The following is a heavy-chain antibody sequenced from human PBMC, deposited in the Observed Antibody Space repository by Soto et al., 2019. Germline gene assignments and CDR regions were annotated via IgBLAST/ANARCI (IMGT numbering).Heavy chain of an antibody. CDR2: IYYSGST. J-gene: IGHJ4*02. CDR1: GGSISSGDYY. Sequence: SETLSLTCTVSGGSISSGDYYWSWIRQPPGKGLEWIGYIYYSGSTYYNPSLKSRVTISVDTSKNQFSLKLSSVTAADTAVYYCARFPSQIPAALIEGLDYSGQGTPVTGSS. V-gene: IGHV4-30-4*01. CDR3: ARFPSQIPAALIEGLDY. D-gene: IGHD2-2*02.